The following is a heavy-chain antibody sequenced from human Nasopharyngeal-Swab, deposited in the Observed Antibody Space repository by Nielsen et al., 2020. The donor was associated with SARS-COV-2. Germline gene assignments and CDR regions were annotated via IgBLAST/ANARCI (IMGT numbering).Heavy chain of an antibody. V-gene: IGHV4-39*01. CDR3: ARRSRRGYDLY. Sequence: VRQMPGKGLEWIGSIYYSGSTYYNPSLKSRVTISVDTSKNQFSLKLSSVTAADTAVYYCARRSRRGYDLYWGQGTLVTVSS. J-gene: IGHJ4*02. D-gene: IGHD5-12*01. CDR2: IYYSGST.